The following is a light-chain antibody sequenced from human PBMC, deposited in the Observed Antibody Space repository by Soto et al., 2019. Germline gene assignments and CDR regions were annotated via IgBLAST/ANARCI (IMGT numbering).Light chain of an antibody. Sequence: EIVLTQSPGTLSVSPGERAALSRKASQSVTSNYLAWYQQRPGQAPRLLIYAANRRATGSPDRLTGSGSGTDFNLTISSLEPEDSALYYCQQYAGAPWTFGQGTRVEIK. CDR2: AAN. CDR1: QSVTSNY. V-gene: IGKV3-20*01. CDR3: QQYAGAPWT. J-gene: IGKJ1*01.